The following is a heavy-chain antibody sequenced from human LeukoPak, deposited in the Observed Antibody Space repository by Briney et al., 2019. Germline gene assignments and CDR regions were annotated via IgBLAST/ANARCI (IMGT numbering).Heavy chain of an antibody. J-gene: IGHJ6*03. D-gene: IGHD5-24*01. CDR2: ISSTSTTI. CDR1: GFTFSDYF. CDR3: GRPRRQDTPYHCMDV. V-gene: IGHV3-11*04. Sequence: GGSLRLSCAASGFTFSDYFMGWTRQAPGTGLEWVSYISSTSTTIYYADSVKGRFTISRDNAKNSVFLQMNSLRSEDTAVYYCGRPRRQDTPYHCMDVWGKGTTVIVSS.